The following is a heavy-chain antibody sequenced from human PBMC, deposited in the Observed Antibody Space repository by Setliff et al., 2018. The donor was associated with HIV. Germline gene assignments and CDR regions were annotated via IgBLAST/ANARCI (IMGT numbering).Heavy chain of an antibody. CDR3: ARGRDYTGSWFRPFYLDF. Sequence: PSETLSLTCAVYGVSFSAYHWSWIRQTPGKGLEWLGEINHSGSTAYNLALESRVSMSIDTSKNQFSLKLTSVTAADTAIYYCARGRDYTGSWFRPFYLDFWGHGNLVTVSS. V-gene: IGHV4-34*01. D-gene: IGHD3-3*01. CDR2: INHSGST. CDR1: GVSFSAYH. J-gene: IGHJ4*01.